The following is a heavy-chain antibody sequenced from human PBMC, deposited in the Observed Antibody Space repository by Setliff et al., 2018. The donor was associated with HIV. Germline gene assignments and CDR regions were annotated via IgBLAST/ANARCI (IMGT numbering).Heavy chain of an antibody. CDR2: IIPMVGIA. V-gene: IGHV1-69*10. CDR1: GGNFNYYH. CDR3: ARDPRFGGTDHIP. J-gene: IGHJ5*02. Sequence: SVKVSCKASGGNFNYYHISWVRQAPGQGLVWMGGIIPMVGIANYAQMFQGRVTITADKTTSTVYMDLTSLRFEDTAVYYCARDPRFGGTDHIPWGQGTLVTVSS. D-gene: IGHD3-10*01.